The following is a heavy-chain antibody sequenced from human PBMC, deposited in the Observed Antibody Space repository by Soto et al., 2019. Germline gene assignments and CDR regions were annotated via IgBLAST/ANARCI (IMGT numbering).Heavy chain of an antibody. V-gene: IGHV3-23*01. CDR2: ISGSGHNT. Sequence: GGSLRLSCTASGFIFDSYAMSWVRQAPGKGLECISTISGSGHNTYYADPVKGRFTISRDSSKDTVYLQMNNLRADDTAVYFCGGGPDYRNNYYYGMDVWGQGTTVTVSS. CDR1: GFIFDSYA. CDR3: GGGPDYRNNYYYGMDV. J-gene: IGHJ6*02. D-gene: IGHD3-10*01.